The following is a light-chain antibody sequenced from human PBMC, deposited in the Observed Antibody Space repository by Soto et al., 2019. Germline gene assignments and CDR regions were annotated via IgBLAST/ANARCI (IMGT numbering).Light chain of an antibody. V-gene: IGKV3-20*01. Sequence: EIVLTQSPGTLSLSPGERATLSCRASQSVSSDFLAWYQQKPGQAPRLLIYGASSRATGIPERFSGSGSGTDFTLIISRLEPEDSAVYYCEQYGSSPRTFGQGTKVDIK. CDR3: EQYGSSPRT. CDR1: QSVSSDF. CDR2: GAS. J-gene: IGKJ1*01.